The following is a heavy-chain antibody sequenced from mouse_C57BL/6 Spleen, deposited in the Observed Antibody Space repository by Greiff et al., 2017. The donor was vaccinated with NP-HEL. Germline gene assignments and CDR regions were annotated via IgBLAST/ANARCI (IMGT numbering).Heavy chain of an antibody. Sequence: EVQLVESGGGLVKPGASLKLSCAASGFTFSSYAMSWVRQTPEKRLEWVATISDGGSYTYYPDNVKGRFTISRDNAKNNLYLQMSHLKSEDTAMYYCARDPVYGSLDYWGQGTTLTVSS. CDR1: GFTFSSYA. CDR2: ISDGGSYT. D-gene: IGHD1-1*01. CDR3: ARDPVYGSLDY. V-gene: IGHV5-4*01. J-gene: IGHJ2*01.